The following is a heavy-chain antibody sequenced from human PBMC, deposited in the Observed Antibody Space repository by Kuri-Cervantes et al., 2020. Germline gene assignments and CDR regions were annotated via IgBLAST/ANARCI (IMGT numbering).Heavy chain of an antibody. CDR1: GFTFDDYA. J-gene: IGHJ3*02. D-gene: IGHD3-22*01. CDR2: ISWNSGSI. CDR3: AKDEDYYDSSGYYRGGVSAFDI. V-gene: IGHV3-9*01. Sequence: SLKISCAASGFTFDDYAMHWVRQAPGKGLEWVSGISWNSGSIGYADSVKGRFTISRDNSKNTLYLQMNSLRAEDTAVYYCAKDEDYYDSSGYYRGGVSAFDIWGQGTMVTVSS.